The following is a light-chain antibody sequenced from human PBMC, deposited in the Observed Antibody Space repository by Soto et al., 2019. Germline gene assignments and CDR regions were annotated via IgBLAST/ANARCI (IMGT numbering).Light chain of an antibody. Sequence: ETVLTQSPATLSLSPGERATLTCRASQSVNNYLAWYQQKPGPAPRLLIYDASNRATGIPARFSGSGSGTDFTLTISSLEPEDFAVYYCPQRSNWPRTFGQGTKLEIK. CDR3: PQRSNWPRT. J-gene: IGKJ2*01. CDR1: QSVNNY. CDR2: DAS. V-gene: IGKV3-11*01.